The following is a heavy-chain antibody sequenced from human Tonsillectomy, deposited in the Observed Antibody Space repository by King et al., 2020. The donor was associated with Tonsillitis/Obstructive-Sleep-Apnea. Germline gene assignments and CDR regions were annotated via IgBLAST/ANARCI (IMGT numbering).Heavy chain of an antibody. J-gene: IGHJ4*02. CDR2: IYYSAST. CDR3: AREDQWLSSRL. Sequence: QLQESGPGLLKPSETLSLTCTVSGDSVSSVYYYWSWIRQPPGKGLAWIGYIYYSASTNYNPSLTSRVTISVDTSKNQFSLKLSSVTAADTAVYYCAREDQWLSSRLGGQGTLVTVSS. CDR1: GDSVSSVYYY. V-gene: IGHV4-61*01. D-gene: IGHD3-22*01.